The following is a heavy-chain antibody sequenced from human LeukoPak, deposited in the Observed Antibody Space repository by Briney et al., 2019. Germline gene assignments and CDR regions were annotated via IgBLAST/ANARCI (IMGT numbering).Heavy chain of an antibody. CDR1: GFTFSSYG. J-gene: IGHJ4*02. V-gene: IGHV3-21*01. Sequence: GGSLRLSCAASGFTFSSYGMSWVRQAPGKGLEWVPSITSSSSYIYSPDSLKGRFTISRDNAKNSLYLQMNYLRAEDTAVYYCAGGATPGRYHFDYWGQGTLVTVSS. CDR2: ITSSSSYI. CDR3: AGGATPGRYHFDY. D-gene: IGHD1-14*01.